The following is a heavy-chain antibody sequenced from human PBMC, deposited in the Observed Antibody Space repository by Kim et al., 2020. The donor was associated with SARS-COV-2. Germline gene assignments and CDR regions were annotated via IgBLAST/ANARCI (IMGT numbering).Heavy chain of an antibody. J-gene: IGHJ5*02. CDR1: GFTFSSYS. Sequence: GGSLRLSCAASGFTFSSYSMNWVRQAPGKGLEWVSYISSSSSTIYYADSVKGRFTISRDNAKNSLYLQMNSLRDEDTAVYYCARDTYYYGSGRNVPFDPWGQGTLVTGSS. CDR2: ISSSSSTI. D-gene: IGHD3-10*01. CDR3: ARDTYYYGSGRNVPFDP. V-gene: IGHV3-48*02.